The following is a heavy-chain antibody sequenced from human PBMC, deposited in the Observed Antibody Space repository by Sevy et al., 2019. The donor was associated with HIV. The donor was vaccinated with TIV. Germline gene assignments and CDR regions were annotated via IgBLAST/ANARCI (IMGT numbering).Heavy chain of an antibody. V-gene: IGHV3-23*01. CDR3: AKAPGSGYSYGYVGYYYYMDV. CDR1: GFTFSSYA. Sequence: GGSLRLSCAASGFTFSSYAMSWVRQAPGKGLEWVSAISGSGGSTYYADSVKGRFTISRDNSKNTLYLQMNSLRAEDTAVYYGAKAPGSGYSYGYVGYYYYMDVWGKGTTVTVSS. D-gene: IGHD5-18*01. J-gene: IGHJ6*03. CDR2: ISGSGGST.